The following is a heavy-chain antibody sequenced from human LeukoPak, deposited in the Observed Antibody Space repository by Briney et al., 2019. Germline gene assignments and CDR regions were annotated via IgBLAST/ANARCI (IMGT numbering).Heavy chain of an antibody. Sequence: SETLPLTCTVSGGSISSSSYYWGWIRQPPGKGLEWIGSIYYSGSTYYNPSLKSRVTISVDTSKNQFSLKLSSVTAADTAVYYCARRGAVAAVIDYWGQGTLVTVSS. CDR1: GGSISSSSYY. V-gene: IGHV4-39*01. CDR2: IYYSGST. J-gene: IGHJ4*02. CDR3: ARRGAVAAVIDY. D-gene: IGHD6-13*01.